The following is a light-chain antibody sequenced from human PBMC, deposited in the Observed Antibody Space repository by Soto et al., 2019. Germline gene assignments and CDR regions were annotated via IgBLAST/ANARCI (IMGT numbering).Light chain of an antibody. V-gene: IGLV2-8*01. J-gene: IGLJ3*02. Sequence: QSALTQPPSASGSPGQSVTISCTGTSSDVGGYNYVSWYQQYPGKAPKLMIYEVSKRPSGVPDRFSGSKSCKTASLTVSGLPPEDEADYYCTSYAGSNIGVFGGGTKVTVL. CDR3: TSYAGSNIGV. CDR2: EVS. CDR1: SSDVGGYNY.